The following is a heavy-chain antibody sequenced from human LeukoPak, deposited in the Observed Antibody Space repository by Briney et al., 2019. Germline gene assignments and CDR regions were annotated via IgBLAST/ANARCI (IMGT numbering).Heavy chain of an antibody. CDR1: GYNFTNYR. D-gene: IGHD4-23*01. CDR2: IYPGDSDT. CDR3: ARHFGGQGDY. J-gene: IGHJ4*02. Sequence: GESLHTSNKGSGYNFTNYRIGWPRQTPEKHREWMGIIYPGDSDTRYSPSFQGQVTISADKSITTAYLQWSSLKASDTAMYYCARHFGGQGDYWGQGTLVTVSS. V-gene: IGHV5-51*01.